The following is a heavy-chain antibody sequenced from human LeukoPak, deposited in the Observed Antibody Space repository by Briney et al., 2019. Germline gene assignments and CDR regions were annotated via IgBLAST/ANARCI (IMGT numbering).Heavy chain of an antibody. CDR3: ARSAYDYVWGTLGY. Sequence: SETLSLTCVVNGGSLSGFYWNWIRQPPGKGLEWIGDVHHSGSTNYNPSLESRVTISLATSKNVVSLKLTSVTAADTAFYYCARSAYDYVWGTLGYWGQGTLVTVSS. J-gene: IGHJ4*02. CDR1: GGSLSGFY. CDR2: VHHSGST. D-gene: IGHD3-16*01. V-gene: IGHV4-34*01.